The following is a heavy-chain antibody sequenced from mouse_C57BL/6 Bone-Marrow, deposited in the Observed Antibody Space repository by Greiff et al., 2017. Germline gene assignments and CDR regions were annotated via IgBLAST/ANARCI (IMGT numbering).Heavy chain of an antibody. Sequence: QVQLKESGPELVKPGASVKISCKASGYAFSSSWMNWVKQRPGKGLEWIGRIYPGDGDTNYNGKFKGKATLTADKSSSTAYMQLSSLTSEDSAVYFCARSVYGSSYSYYFDYWGQGTTLTVSS. J-gene: IGHJ2*01. D-gene: IGHD1-1*01. CDR3: ARSVYGSSYSYYFDY. V-gene: IGHV1-82*01. CDR1: GYAFSSSW. CDR2: IYPGDGDT.